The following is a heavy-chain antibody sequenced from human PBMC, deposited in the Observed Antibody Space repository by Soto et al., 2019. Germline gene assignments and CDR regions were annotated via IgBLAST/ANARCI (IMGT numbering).Heavy chain of an antibody. Sequence: GESLKISCNGSGYSFTSYWIVWVRQMPGKGLEWMGTIYPGDSDTRYSPSFRGQVTISADKSISTAYLQWNSLKASDTAMYFCARHKGYCSSTSCYGMDVWGQGAMVTVYS. CDR2: IYPGDSDT. J-gene: IGHJ6*02. CDR1: GYSFTSYW. CDR3: ARHKGYCSSTSCYGMDV. V-gene: IGHV5-51*01. D-gene: IGHD2-2*01.